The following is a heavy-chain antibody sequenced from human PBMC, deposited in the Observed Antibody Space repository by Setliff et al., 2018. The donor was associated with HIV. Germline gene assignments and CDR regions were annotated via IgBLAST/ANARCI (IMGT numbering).Heavy chain of an antibody. V-gene: IGHV1-46*01. J-gene: IGHJ4*02. CDR2: SYPSDGRT. D-gene: IGHD3-22*01. CDR3: ARAPYYDSSGPFDY. Sequence: ASVKVSCKASGYTFTSYYLHWLRQAPGQGLEWMGISYPSDGRTQYAQKFQGRVTMTRDTSTSTAYMELNSLSSEDTAVYYCARAPYYDSSGPFDYWGQGTLVTVSS. CDR1: GYTFTSYY.